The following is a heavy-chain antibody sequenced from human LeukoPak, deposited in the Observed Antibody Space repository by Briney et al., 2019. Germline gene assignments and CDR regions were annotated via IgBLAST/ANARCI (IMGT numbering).Heavy chain of an antibody. CDR3: ARDQIGSW. CDR2: ISGSSSHI. CDR1: GFPFSDYY. D-gene: IGHD6-13*01. J-gene: IGHJ4*01. Sequence: PGGSLRLSCAASGFPFSDYYMNWIRQTPGKGLEWISYISGSSSHINYADSVKGRFTISRDNAKKSVYLQMDSLRVEDTAVYYCARDQIGSWWGQGTLVIVSS. V-gene: IGHV3-11*06.